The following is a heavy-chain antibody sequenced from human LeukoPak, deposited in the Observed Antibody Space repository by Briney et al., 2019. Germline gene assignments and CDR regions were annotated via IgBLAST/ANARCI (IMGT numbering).Heavy chain of an antibody. J-gene: IGHJ6*02. CDR3: ARDAGGYSGKYGMDV. CDR2: INPSGGST. CDR1: GYTFTSYY. Sequence: ASVKVSCKASGYTFTSYYMHWVRQAPGQGLEWMGIINPSGGSTSYAQKLQGRVTMTRDTSTSTVYMELSSLRSEDTAVYYCARDAGGYSGKYGMDVWGQGTTVTVSS. D-gene: IGHD5-12*01. V-gene: IGHV1-46*01.